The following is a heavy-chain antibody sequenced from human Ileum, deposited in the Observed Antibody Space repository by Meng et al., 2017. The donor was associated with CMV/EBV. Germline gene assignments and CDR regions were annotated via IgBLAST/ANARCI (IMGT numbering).Heavy chain of an antibody. CDR1: GGSITSGNYY. CDR2: IYYSGSP. D-gene: IGHD2-15*01. V-gene: IGHV4-30-4*08. J-gene: IGHJ4*02. CDR3: VRQVVAASFDY. Sequence: VQLHECGPGLGKPSQTRSLTCTVSGGSITSGNYYWSWIRQPPGRGLEWIGYIYYSGSPYYKPSLKSRVTISLDTSKNQFSLKLRSVTATDSAVYYCVRQVVAASFDYWGQGALVTVSS.